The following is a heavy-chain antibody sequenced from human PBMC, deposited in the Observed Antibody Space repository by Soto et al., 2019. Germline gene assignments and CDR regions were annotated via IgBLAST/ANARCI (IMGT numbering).Heavy chain of an antibody. CDR2: ISSSSSYI. J-gene: IGHJ4*02. D-gene: IGHD3-22*01. V-gene: IGHV3-21*01. CDR3: ARDTYYYDSSGSRDFDY. Sequence: PGGSLRLSCAASGFTFSSYSMNWVRQAPGKGLEWVSSISSSSSYIYYADSVKGRFTISRDNAKNSLYLQMNSLRAEDTAVYYCARDTYYYDSSGSRDFDYWGQGTLVTVSS. CDR1: GFTFSSYS.